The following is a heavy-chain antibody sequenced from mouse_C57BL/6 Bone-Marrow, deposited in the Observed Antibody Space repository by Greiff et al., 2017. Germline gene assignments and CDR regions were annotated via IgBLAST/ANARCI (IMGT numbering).Heavy chain of an antibody. CDR3: TLPYYFDY. V-gene: IGHV14-4*01. Sequence: EVQLQQSGAELVRPGASVKLSCTASGFIIKDDYMHWVKQRPEQGLEWIGWIDPENGDTEYASKFQGKATITADTSSNTSYLQLSSLTSEDTAVYYCTLPYYFDYWGQGTTLTGSA. CDR1: GFIIKDDY. CDR2: IDPENGDT. D-gene: IGHD5-5*01. J-gene: IGHJ2*01.